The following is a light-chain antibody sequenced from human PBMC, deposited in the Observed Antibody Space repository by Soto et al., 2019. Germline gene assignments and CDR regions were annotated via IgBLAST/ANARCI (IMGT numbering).Light chain of an antibody. CDR1: QSVSSNY. CDR3: QQYNTFPRT. J-gene: IGKJ1*01. Sequence: ENVLTQSPGTLSLSPGERATLSCRASQSVSSNYLAWYQQKPGQAPRLLIYGASSRATGIPARFSGSGSGTAFTLTISRLEPEDFAVYYCQQYNTFPRTFGQGTKVEIK. V-gene: IGKV3-20*01. CDR2: GAS.